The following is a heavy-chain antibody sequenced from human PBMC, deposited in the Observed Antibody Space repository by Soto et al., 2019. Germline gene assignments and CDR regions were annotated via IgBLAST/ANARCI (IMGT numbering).Heavy chain of an antibody. Sequence: SVKVSCKASGGTFSSYSISWVRQAPGQGLEWMGGIIPIFGTANYAQKFQGRVTITADESTSTAYMELSSLRSEDTAVYYCARDMVRGVSGDWFDPWGQGTRVTVSS. CDR2: IIPIFGTA. J-gene: IGHJ5*02. CDR1: GGTFSSYS. D-gene: IGHD3-10*01. V-gene: IGHV1-69*13. CDR3: ARDMVRGVSGDWFDP.